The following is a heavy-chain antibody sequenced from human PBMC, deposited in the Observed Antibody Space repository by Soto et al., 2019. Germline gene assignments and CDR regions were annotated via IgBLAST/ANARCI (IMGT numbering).Heavy chain of an antibody. V-gene: IGHV1-18*01. D-gene: IGHD3-9*01. CDR1: GYTFTSYG. J-gene: IGHJ2*01. CDR2: ISAYNGNT. CDR3: ARDLPLRYFDWPITGDFDL. Sequence: QVQLVQSGAEVKKPGASVKVSCKASGYTFTSYGISWVRQTPGQGLEWMGWISAYNGNTNYAQKLQGRVTMTTDTSTSTAYMELRSLRSDDTAVYYCARDLPLRYFDWPITGDFDLWGRGTLVTVSS.